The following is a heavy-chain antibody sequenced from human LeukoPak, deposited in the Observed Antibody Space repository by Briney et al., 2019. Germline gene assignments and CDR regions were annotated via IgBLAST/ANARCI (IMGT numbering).Heavy chain of an antibody. CDR1: GYSFTSHY. Sequence: ASVKVSCKASGYSFTSHYMHGVRQAPGHGFEWMVLINPSGSSTLYAQKFQGRVTMTRYLSTTTDYMGLSSLRSEDTAVYYCARDNSVGDIAWWFDPWGQGTLVTVSS. V-gene: IGHV1-46*01. J-gene: IGHJ5*02. CDR2: INPSGSST. CDR3: ARDNSVGDIAWWFDP. D-gene: IGHD3-16*02.